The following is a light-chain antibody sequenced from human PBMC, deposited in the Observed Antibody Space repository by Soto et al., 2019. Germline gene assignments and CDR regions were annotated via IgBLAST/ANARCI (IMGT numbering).Light chain of an antibody. V-gene: IGLV4-60*03. Sequence: QPVLTQSSSASASLGSSVRLTCTLSSGHRRNIIAWHQQQPGKAPPFLMKLEGSGSYIKGSGVPDRFSGSSSGTGRSLTISSLQSEGEPDYCCETWDSNTSVLGGGTKLIVL. CDR1: SGHRRNI. CDR2: LEGSGSY. CDR3: ETWDSNTSV. J-gene: IGLJ3*02.